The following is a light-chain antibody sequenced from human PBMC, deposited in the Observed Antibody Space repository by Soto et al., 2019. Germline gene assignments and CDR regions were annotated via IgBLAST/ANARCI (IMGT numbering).Light chain of an antibody. CDR2: GAS. CDR3: QQYTDWPLT. CDR1: QSVNSN. V-gene: IGKV3-15*01. J-gene: IGKJ4*01. Sequence: EKVMTQSPAALSVSPGERATLSCRASQSVNSNLAWYQQKPGQAPRLLLYGASTRATGIPARFSGSASGTEFTLTISSLQSEDSAVYYCQQYTDWPLTFGGGTKVEIK.